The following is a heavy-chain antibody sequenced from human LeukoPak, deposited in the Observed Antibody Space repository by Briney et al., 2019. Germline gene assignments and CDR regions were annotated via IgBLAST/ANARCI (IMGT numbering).Heavy chain of an antibody. CDR2: INTDGSST. V-gene: IGHV3-74*01. CDR1: GFTFISCG. Sequence: GGSLRLSCAVSGFTFISCGMQWVRQAPGKGLAWVSRINTDGSSTTYADSVKGRVTISRDNAKNTLYLQMNSLRAEDTAVYYCARELPREVTLDYWGQGTLVTVSS. D-gene: IGHD2-21*02. CDR3: ARELPREVTLDY. J-gene: IGHJ4*01.